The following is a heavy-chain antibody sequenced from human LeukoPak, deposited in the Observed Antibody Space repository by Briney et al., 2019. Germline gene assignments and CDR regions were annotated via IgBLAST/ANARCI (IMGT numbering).Heavy chain of an antibody. Sequence: ASVKVSCTASGYTFTGYYMHWVRQAPGQGLEWMGWINPNSGGTNYAQKFQGWVTMTRDTSISTAYMELSRLRSDDTAVYYCARGFWSGYSSMDVWGQGTTVTVSS. CDR2: INPNSGGT. J-gene: IGHJ6*02. D-gene: IGHD3-3*01. CDR1: GYTFTGYY. CDR3: ARGFWSGYSSMDV. V-gene: IGHV1-2*04.